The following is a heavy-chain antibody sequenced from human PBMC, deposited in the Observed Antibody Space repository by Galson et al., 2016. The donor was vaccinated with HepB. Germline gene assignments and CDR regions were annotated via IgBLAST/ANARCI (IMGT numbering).Heavy chain of an antibody. J-gene: IGHJ4*02. Sequence: SLRLSCAASGFTFINYAMTWVRQAPGKGLEWVSSISGSGDSTYYADSVKGRFTISRDNSKNTLYLQMNSLRAEDTALYFCAKCRSSDSTSCPNYWGQGTLVTVSS. CDR1: GFTFINYA. CDR3: AKCRSSDSTSCPNY. V-gene: IGHV3-23*01. D-gene: IGHD2-2*01. CDR2: ISGSGDST.